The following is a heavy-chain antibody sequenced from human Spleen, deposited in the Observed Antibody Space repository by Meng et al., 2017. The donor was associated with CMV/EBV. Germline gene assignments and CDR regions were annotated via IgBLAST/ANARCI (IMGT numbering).Heavy chain of an antibody. J-gene: IGHJ5*02. CDR2: ISGRGDII. Sequence: GESLKISYAASGFTFSDFYMSWIRLAPGKGLEWISYISGRGDIIYYADSLRGRFTVSRDNAENSLYLQMNSLRAEDTAVYYCARASTTYDFGFDPWGQGTLVTVSS. V-gene: IGHV3-11*04. D-gene: IGHD3-3*01. CDR3: ARASTTYDFGFDP. CDR1: GFTFSDFY.